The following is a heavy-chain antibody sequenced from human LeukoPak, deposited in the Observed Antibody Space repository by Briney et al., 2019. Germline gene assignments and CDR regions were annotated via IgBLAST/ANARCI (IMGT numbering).Heavy chain of an antibody. J-gene: IGHJ6*03. V-gene: IGHV1-69*05. CDR3: APRTTRPTSPCSSTSCYYSYYYMDV. CDR2: IIPIFGTA. Sequence: SVKVSCKASGGTFSSYAISWVRQAPGQGLEWMGGIIPIFGTANYAQKFQGRVTITTDESTSTAYMELSSLRSEDTAVYYCAPRTTRPTSPCSSTSCYYSYYYMDVWGNGTPVTVSS. CDR1: GGTFSSYA. D-gene: IGHD2-2*01.